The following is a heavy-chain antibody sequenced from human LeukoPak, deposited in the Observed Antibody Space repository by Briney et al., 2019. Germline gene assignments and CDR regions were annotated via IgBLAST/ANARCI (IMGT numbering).Heavy chain of an antibody. Sequence: ASVKVSCKASGYTFTNYAMNWVRQAPGQGLEWMGWINTDTGNPTYAQGFTRRLVFSLDTSASTAYLQISSLKAEDTAVYYCARTLFGDQYQLLHNWFDPWGQGTLVTVSS. CDR1: GYTFTNYA. CDR2: INTDTGNP. J-gene: IGHJ5*02. V-gene: IGHV7-4-1*02. CDR3: ARTLFGDQYQLLHNWFDP. D-gene: IGHD2-2*01.